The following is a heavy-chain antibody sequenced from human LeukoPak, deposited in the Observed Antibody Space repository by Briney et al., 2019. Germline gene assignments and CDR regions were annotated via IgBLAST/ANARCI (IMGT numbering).Heavy chain of an antibody. CDR1: GFTFDDYA. Sequence: GGSLRLSCAASGFTFDDYAMHWVRQAPGKGLEWVSGISWNSGSIGYADSVKGRFTISRDNAKNSLYLQMNSLRAEDMALYYCAKDLGYQLPRGQAFDIWGQGTMVTVSS. CDR3: AKDLGYQLPRGQAFDI. V-gene: IGHV3-9*03. J-gene: IGHJ3*02. D-gene: IGHD2-2*01. CDR2: ISWNSGSI.